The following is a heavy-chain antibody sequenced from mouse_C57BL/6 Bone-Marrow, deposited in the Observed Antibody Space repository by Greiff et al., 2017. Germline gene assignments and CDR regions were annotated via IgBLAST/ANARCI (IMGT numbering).Heavy chain of an antibody. Sequence: VKLVESGGGLVKPGGSLKLSCAASGFTFSSYAMSWVRQTPEKRLEWVATISDGGSYTYYPDNVKGRFTISRDNAKNNLYLQMSHLKSEDTAMYYCASVYWDYWGQGTTLTVSS. CDR3: ASVYWDY. J-gene: IGHJ2*01. V-gene: IGHV5-4*03. CDR2: ISDGGSYT. CDR1: GFTFSSYA. D-gene: IGHD1-1*01.